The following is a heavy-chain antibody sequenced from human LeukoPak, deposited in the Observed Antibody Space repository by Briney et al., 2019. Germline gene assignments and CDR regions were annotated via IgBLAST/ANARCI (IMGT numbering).Heavy chain of an antibody. V-gene: IGHV3-23*01. Sequence: GGSLRLSCAASGFTFSSYAMSWVRQAPGKVLEWVSAISGSGGSTYYADSVKGRFTISRDNSKNTLYLQMNSLRAEDTAVYYCAKVTPPFPIVVVTPIMDVWGQGTTVTVSS. CDR1: GFTFSSYA. CDR2: ISGSGGST. J-gene: IGHJ6*02. D-gene: IGHD2-21*02. CDR3: AKVTPPFPIVVVTPIMDV.